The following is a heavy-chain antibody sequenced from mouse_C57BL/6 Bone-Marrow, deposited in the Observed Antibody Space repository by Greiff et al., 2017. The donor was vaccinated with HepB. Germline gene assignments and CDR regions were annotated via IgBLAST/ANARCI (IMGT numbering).Heavy chain of an antibody. CDR1: GYTFTEYT. J-gene: IGHJ3*01. D-gene: IGHD3-2*02. CDR2: FYPGSGSI. Sequence: VKLMESGAELVKPGASVKLSCKASGYTFTEYTIHWVKQRSGQGLEWIGWFYPGSGSIKYNEKFKDKATLTADKSSSTVYMELSRLTSEDSAVYFCARHEGQLRPFAYWGQGTLVTVSA. CDR3: ARHEGQLRPFAY. V-gene: IGHV1-62-2*01.